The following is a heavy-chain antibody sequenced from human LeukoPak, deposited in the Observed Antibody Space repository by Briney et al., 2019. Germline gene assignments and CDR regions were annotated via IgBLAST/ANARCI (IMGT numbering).Heavy chain of an antibody. Sequence: ASVKVSCKASGGTFSSYAISWVRQAPGQGLEWMGRIIPILGIANYAQKFQGRVTITADKSTSTAYMELSSLRSEDTAVYYCASHCSSTSCYFDYWGQGTLVTVSS. CDR2: IIPILGIA. D-gene: IGHD2-2*01. V-gene: IGHV1-69*04. CDR1: GGTFSSYA. J-gene: IGHJ4*02. CDR3: ASHCSSTSCYFDY.